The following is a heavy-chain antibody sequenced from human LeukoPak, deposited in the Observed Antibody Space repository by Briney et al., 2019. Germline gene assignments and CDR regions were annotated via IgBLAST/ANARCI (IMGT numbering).Heavy chain of an antibody. Sequence: GASVKVSCKASGGTFSNYAISWVRQAPGQGLEWMGRIIPILGIANYAQKFQGRVTITADKSTSTAYMELSSLRSEDTAVYYCARPHYYDSSLPFDYWGQGTLVTVSS. V-gene: IGHV1-69*04. D-gene: IGHD3-22*01. CDR2: IIPILGIA. CDR1: GGTFSNYA. CDR3: ARPHYYDSSLPFDY. J-gene: IGHJ4*02.